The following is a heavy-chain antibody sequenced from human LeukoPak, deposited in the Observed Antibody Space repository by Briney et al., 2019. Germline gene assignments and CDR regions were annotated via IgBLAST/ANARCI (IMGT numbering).Heavy chain of an antibody. CDR3: ATRLTWYFDY. J-gene: IGHJ4*02. CDR2: ITGSGETT. V-gene: IGHV3-23*01. Sequence: PGGSLRLSCAASGFTFSSFGMNWVRQGPGKGLEWVSSITGSGETTHYADSVKGRFTISRDNSKNTLYLQMNSLTAEDTAVYYCATRLTWYFDYWGQGTLVTVSP. CDR1: GFTFSSFG. D-gene: IGHD3-9*01.